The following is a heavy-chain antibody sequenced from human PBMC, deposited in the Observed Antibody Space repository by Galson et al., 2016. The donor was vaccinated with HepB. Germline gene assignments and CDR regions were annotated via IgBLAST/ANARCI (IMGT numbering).Heavy chain of an antibody. CDR2: INTNNGNT. CDR1: GYTFTSYS. Sequence: SVKVSCKASGYTFTSYSINWVRQAPGQGLEWMGWINTNNGNTNYAQKVQGRVTTTTDTSTSTVHMELRSLRSDDTAVYYCAREGMLFYMDVWGQGTTVIVSS. V-gene: IGHV1-18*04. D-gene: IGHD2-8*01. CDR3: AREGMLFYMDV. J-gene: IGHJ6*02.